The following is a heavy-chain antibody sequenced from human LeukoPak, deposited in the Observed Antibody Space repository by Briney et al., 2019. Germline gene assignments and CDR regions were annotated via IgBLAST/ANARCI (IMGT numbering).Heavy chain of an antibody. CDR2: ISGSGGST. CDR3: AKWKGSSWFSPTYNDY. J-gene: IGHJ4*02. Sequence: GGSLRLSCAASGFTFSSYAMSWVHQAPGKGLEWVSAISGSGGSTYYADSVKGRFTISRDNSKNTLYLQMNSLRAEDTAVYYCAKWKGSSWFSPTYNDYWGQGTLVTVSS. D-gene: IGHD6-13*01. V-gene: IGHV3-23*01. CDR1: GFTFSSYA.